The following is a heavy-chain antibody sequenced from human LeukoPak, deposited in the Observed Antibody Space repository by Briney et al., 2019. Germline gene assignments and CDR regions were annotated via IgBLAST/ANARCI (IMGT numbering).Heavy chain of an antibody. V-gene: IGHV4-30-4*01. CDR3: ARDRAVTRDFDY. D-gene: IGHD4-17*01. CDR1: GGSISSGDYY. Sequence: SQTPSLTCTVSGGSISSGDYYWSWIRQPPGKGLEWIGYIYYSGSTYYNPSLKSRVTISVDTSKNQFSLKLSSVTAADTAVYYCARDRAVTRDFDYWGQGTLVTVSS. CDR2: IYYSGST. J-gene: IGHJ4*02.